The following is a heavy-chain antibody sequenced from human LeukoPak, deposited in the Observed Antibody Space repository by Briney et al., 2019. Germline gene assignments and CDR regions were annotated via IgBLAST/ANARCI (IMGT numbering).Heavy chain of an antibody. D-gene: IGHD3-22*01. CDR2: IYTSGST. CDR1: GGSISSYY. Sequence: PSETLSLTCTVSGGSISSYYWSWIRQPAGKGLEWIGRIYTSGSTNYSPSLKSRVIMSVDTSKNQFSLKLSSVTAADTAVYYCARGRADYLDSSGYYFDYWGQGTLVTVSS. CDR3: ARGRADYLDSSGYYFDY. V-gene: IGHV4-4*07. J-gene: IGHJ4*02.